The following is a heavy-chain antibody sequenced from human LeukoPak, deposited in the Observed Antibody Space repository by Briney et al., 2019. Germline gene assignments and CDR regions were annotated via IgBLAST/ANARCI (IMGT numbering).Heavy chain of an antibody. J-gene: IGHJ4*02. V-gene: IGHV3-9*03. CDR2: ISWNSDSL. Sequence: PGRSLRLSCAGSGFTLDDYAMLWVRQAPGKGLEWVSGISWNSDSLGYADSVKGRFTISRDNATNSLYLQMNSLRTEDMALYYCAKDGMGDFWSGYFSTWGQGTLVTVSS. D-gene: IGHD3-3*01. CDR1: GFTLDDYA. CDR3: AKDGMGDFWSGYFST.